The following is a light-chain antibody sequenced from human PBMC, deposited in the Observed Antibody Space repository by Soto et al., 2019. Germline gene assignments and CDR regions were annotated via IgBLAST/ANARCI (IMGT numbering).Light chain of an antibody. CDR3: LLSYRDSRSVA. V-gene: IGLV7-46*02. J-gene: IGLJ2*01. CDR2: DTN. CDR1: TGAVTSGHS. Sequence: QAVVTQDPSLTVSPGDTVTLTCGSSTGAVTSGHSPYWFQQKPGQAPTTLIFDTNNRHPWTPARFSGSLLGGKAALTLLGVQPEDEADYYCLLSYRDSRSVAFGGGTKLTVL.